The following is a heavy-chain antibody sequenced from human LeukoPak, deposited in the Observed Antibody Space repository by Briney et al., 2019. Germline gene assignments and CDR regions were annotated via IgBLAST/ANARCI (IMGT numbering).Heavy chain of an antibody. J-gene: IGHJ4*02. CDR2: VRQDGSET. Sequence: PGGSLRLSCAASVGTLSNYWMSWGRQPPGKGLEWVANVRQDGSETYYVDSVKGRFTISSDNTKNSLYLQMNSLRAGDTAVYYCARPPYSGGWYLMFWGQGTLVTVSS. CDR1: VGTLSNYW. CDR3: ARPPYSGGWYLMF. V-gene: IGHV3-7*01. D-gene: IGHD6-19*01.